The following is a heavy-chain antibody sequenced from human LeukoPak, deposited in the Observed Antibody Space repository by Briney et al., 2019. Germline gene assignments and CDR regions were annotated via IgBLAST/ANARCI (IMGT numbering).Heavy chain of an antibody. V-gene: IGHV3-66*01. Sequence: GGSLRLSCAASGFTVSSNYMSWVRQAPGKGPEWVSVIYSGGSTYYADSVKGRFTISRDNSKNTLYLQMNSLRAEDTAVYYCARMYGGYYYFDYWGQGTLVTVSS. D-gene: IGHD5-12*01. CDR2: IYSGGST. J-gene: IGHJ4*02. CDR1: GFTVSSNY. CDR3: ARMYGGYYYFDY.